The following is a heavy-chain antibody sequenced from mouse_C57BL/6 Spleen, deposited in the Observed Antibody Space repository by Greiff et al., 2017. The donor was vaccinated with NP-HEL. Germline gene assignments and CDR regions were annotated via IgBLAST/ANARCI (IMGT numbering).Heavy chain of an antibody. J-gene: IGHJ4*01. CDR2: ISYSGST. CDR3: ARDRPYYAMDY. CDR1: GYSITSGYD. Sequence: EVKLVESGPGMVKPSQSLSLTCTVTGYSITSGYDWHWIRHFPGNKLEWMGYISYSGSTNYNPSLKSRISITHDTSKNHFFLKLNSVTTEDTAPYYCARDRPYYAMDYWGQGTSVTVSS. V-gene: IGHV3-1*01.